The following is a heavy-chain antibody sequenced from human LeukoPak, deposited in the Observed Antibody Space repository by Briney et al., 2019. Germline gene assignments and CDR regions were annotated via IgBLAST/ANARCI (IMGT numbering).Heavy chain of an antibody. CDR2: IYYSGST. CDR3: ARDQFDSGYDSGGSSFDY. CDR1: GGSISSSSYY. J-gene: IGHJ4*02. V-gene: IGHV4-39*07. Sequence: SETLSLPCTVSGGSISSSSYYWGWIRQPPGKGLEWIGSIYYSGSTYYNPSLKSRVTISVDTSKNQFSLQLNSVTPEDTAVYYCARDQFDSGYDSGGSSFDYWGQGTLVTVSS. D-gene: IGHD5-12*01.